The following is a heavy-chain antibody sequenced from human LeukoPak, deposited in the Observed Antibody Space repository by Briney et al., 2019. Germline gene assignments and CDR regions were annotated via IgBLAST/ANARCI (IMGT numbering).Heavy chain of an antibody. CDR2: INGDGSDT. J-gene: IGHJ3*02. CDR3: ARSKGWYSTDAFDI. Sequence: PGGSLRLSCAASGFTFSSHWMLWVRQAPGKGLVWVSRINGDGSDTTCADSVKGRFTISRDNAKNTLYLQMNSLRAEDTAVYHCARSKGWYSTDAFDIWGQGTMVTVSS. D-gene: IGHD6-19*01. V-gene: IGHV3-74*01. CDR1: GFTFSSHW.